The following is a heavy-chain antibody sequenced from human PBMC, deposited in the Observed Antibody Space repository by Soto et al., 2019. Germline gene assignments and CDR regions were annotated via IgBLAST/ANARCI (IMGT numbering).Heavy chain of an antibody. J-gene: IGHJ4*02. CDR2: ISGSGGST. CDR1: GFTFSSYA. D-gene: IGHD1-26*01. Sequence: GGTVRVSWAASGFTFSSYAMSWVRQAPGKGLEWVSAISGSGGSTYYADSVKGRFTISRDNSKNTLYLQMNSLRAEDTAVYYCAKDSPLYSGSYTQGDFDSWGQGTLVTVPS. V-gene: IGHV3-23*01. CDR3: AKDSPLYSGSYTQGDFDS.